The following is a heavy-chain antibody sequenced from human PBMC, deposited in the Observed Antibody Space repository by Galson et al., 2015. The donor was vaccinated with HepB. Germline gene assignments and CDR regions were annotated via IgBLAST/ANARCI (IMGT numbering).Heavy chain of an antibody. V-gene: IGHV1-2*02. CDR2: INPNSGGT. CDR1: GYTFTGYY. CDR3: ARDRDFWSGYYPLDY. Sequence: SVKVSCKASGYTFTGYYMHWVRQAPGQGLEWMGWINPNSGGTNYAQKFQGRVTMTRDTSISTAYMELSRLRSDDTAVYYCARDRDFWSGYYPLDYWGQGTLVTVSS. J-gene: IGHJ4*02. D-gene: IGHD3-3*01.